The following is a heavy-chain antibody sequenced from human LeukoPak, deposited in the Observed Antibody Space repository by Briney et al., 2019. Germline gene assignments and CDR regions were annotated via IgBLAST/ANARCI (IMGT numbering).Heavy chain of an antibody. CDR2: IIPIFGTA. CDR3: ARVSPLLSGRFMGVATFDN. V-gene: IGHV1-69*05. Sequence: VASVKVSCKASGYTFTGYYMHWVRQAPGQGLEWMGGIIPIFGTANYAQKVQGRVTITTDESTSTAYMELSSLRSEDTAVYYCARVSPLLSGRFMGVATFDNWGQGTLVTVSS. J-gene: IGHJ4*02. CDR1: GYTFTGYY. D-gene: IGHD3-10*01.